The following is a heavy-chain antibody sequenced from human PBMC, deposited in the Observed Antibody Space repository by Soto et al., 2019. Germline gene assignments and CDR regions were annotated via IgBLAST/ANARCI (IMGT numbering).Heavy chain of an antibody. J-gene: IGHJ4*02. Sequence: SETLSLTCSVSGDSVSSDRYFWTWIRQPPGKGLEWIAYISYTGDTNYNPSLKSRVTISVDTSRNQYSLTLTSVTAADTAVYFCARIVVAATVDFWGQGSLVTVSS. V-gene: IGHV4-61*01. D-gene: IGHD1-26*01. CDR1: GDSVSSDRYF. CDR3: ARIVVAATVDF. CDR2: ISYTGDT.